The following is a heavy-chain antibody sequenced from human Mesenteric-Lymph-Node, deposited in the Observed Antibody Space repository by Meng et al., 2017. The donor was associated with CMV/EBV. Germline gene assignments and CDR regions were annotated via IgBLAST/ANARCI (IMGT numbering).Heavy chain of an antibody. CDR2: IIPILGIA. CDR3: ARGSKEFYSNYPYYYYYYGMDV. D-gene: IGHD4-11*01. CDR1: GGTFSSYA. V-gene: IGHV1-69*10. J-gene: IGHJ6*02. Sequence: SVKVSCKASGGTFSSYAISWVRQAPGQGLEWMGGIIPILGIANYAQKFQGRVTITADKSTSTAYMELSSLRSEDTAVYYCARGSKEFYSNYPYYYYYYGMDVWGQGTTVTVSS.